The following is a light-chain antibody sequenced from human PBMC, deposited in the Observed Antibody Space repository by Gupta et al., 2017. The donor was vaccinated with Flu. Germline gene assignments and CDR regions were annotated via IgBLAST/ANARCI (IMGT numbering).Light chain of an antibody. V-gene: IGKV3-20*01. CDR1: ESVSGSY. CDR3: GKYGRSVT. CDR2: GAS. Sequence: PGTLSVSTGERATLTCRASESVSGSYLGWYQQEPGQTPRVLIYGASGRGTGIPDRGSGRGTGTNVTITSMRLEAEDVEVYNCGKYGRSVTFGGGTKVEIK. J-gene: IGKJ4*02.